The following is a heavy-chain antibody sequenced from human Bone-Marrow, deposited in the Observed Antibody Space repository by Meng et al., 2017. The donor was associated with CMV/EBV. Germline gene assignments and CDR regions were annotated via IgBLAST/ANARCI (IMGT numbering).Heavy chain of an antibody. CDR2: IWYDGSNK. CDR1: GFTFSSYG. Sequence: GESLKISCAASGFTFSSYGMHWVRQAPGKGLEWVAVIWYDGSNKYYADSVKGRFTISRDNSKNTLYLQMNSLRAEDTAVYYCAKAARGYDFWSGYYFDYWGQRTLVTVSS. CDR3: AKAARGYDFWSGYYFDY. J-gene: IGHJ4*02. V-gene: IGHV3-33*06. D-gene: IGHD3-3*01.